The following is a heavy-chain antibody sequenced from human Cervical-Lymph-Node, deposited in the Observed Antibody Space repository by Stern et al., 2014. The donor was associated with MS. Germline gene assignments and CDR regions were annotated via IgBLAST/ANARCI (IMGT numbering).Heavy chain of an antibody. CDR3: ARAQEFSNVVANY. CDR1: GYTFTNYF. Sequence: VQLVESGAEVKKPGASMRISCKASGYTFTNYFIHWVRQAPRQRPEWMGKINPTTVRSSYAQRFQCMVTMTRDTSTNTAYLDLSSLRSEDTAVYFCARAQEFSNVVANYWGQGTLVTVSS. D-gene: IGHD2-8*01. CDR2: INPTTVRS. V-gene: IGHV1-46*03. J-gene: IGHJ4*02.